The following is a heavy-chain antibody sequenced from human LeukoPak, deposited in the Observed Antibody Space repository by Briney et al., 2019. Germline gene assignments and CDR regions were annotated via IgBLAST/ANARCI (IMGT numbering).Heavy chain of an antibody. D-gene: IGHD6-6*01. Sequence: PGESLRLSCTASGFSFSRHWMHWARQLPGKGLVWVSRISPTGSTTSYADSVKGRFTVSRDNAKNTLYLQVNNLRAEDTAAYYCARGPNSNWSGLDFWGQGTLLTVSS. CDR2: ISPTGSTT. V-gene: IGHV3-74*01. J-gene: IGHJ4*02. CDR1: GFSFSRHW. CDR3: ARGPNSNWSGLDF.